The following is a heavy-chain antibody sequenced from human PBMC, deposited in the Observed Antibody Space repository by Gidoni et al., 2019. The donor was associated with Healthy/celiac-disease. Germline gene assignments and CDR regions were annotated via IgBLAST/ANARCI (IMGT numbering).Heavy chain of an antibody. CDR2: INHSGST. CDR1: GGSFSGYY. Sequence: QVQLQQWGAGLLKPSETLSLTCAVYGGSFSGYYWSWIRQPPGKGLEWIGEINHSGSTNYNPSLKSRVTISVDTSKNQFSLKLSSVTAADTAVYYCARVRGARIWYNWNDVAYSWFDPWGQGTLVTVSS. J-gene: IGHJ5*02. CDR3: ARVRGARIWYNWNDVAYSWFDP. V-gene: IGHV4-34*01. D-gene: IGHD1-20*01.